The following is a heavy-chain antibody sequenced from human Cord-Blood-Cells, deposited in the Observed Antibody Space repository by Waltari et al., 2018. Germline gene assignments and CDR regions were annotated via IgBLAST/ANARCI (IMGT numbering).Heavy chain of an antibody. CDR3: WGIAAAGPLDSG. V-gene: IGHV4-34*01. Sequence: QVQLQQWGAGLLQPSETLSLTCAVYGGSFSGYYWSWIRQPPGKGLEWIGEINHSGSTNYNPSLKSRVTISVDTSKNQFSLKLSSVTAADTAVYYCWGIAAAGPLDSGWGQGTLVTVSS. D-gene: IGHD6-13*01. CDR1: GGSFSGYY. J-gene: IGHJ4*02. CDR2: INHSGST.